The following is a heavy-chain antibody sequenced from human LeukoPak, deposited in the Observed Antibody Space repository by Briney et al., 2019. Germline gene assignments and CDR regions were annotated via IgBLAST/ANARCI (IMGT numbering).Heavy chain of an antibody. V-gene: IGHV1-18*01. J-gene: IGHJ4*02. D-gene: IGHD3-22*01. CDR3: AREPHYYDSSGYYGGPIDY. CDR1: GGTFSSYA. Sequence: ASVKVSCKASGGTFSSYAISWVRQAPGQGLEWMGWISAYNGNTKYARKFQGRVTMTTDTSTTTAYMELRSLRSDDTAVYYCAREPHYYDSSGYYGGPIDYWGQGTLVTVSS. CDR2: ISAYNGNT.